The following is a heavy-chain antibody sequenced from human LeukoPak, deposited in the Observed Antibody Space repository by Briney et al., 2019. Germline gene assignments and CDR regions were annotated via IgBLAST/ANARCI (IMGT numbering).Heavy chain of an antibody. J-gene: IGHJ4*02. CDR3: ARGYYDSSGYYLIDY. D-gene: IGHD3-22*01. CDR1: GFTFSNYW. CDR2: INSDGRST. Sequence: GRSLRLSCAASGFTFSNYWTHWVRHAPGNGLVWVSRINSDGRSTSYADSVKGRFTISRDNAKNTLYLQMNSLRAEDTAVYYCARGYYDSSGYYLIDYWGQGTLVTVSS. V-gene: IGHV3-74*01.